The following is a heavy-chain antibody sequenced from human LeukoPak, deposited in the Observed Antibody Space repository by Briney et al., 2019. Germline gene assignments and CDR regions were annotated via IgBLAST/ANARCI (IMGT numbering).Heavy chain of an antibody. CDR1: GFTFGDYA. Sequence: GRSLRLSCTASGFTFGDYAMSWVRQAPGKGLEWVGFIRSKAYGGTTEYAASVKGRFTISRDDSKSIAYLQMNSLKTEDTAVYYCTRVSRYRTMIVVVDMYYFDYWGQGTLGTVSS. CDR2: IRSKAYGGTT. V-gene: IGHV3-49*04. J-gene: IGHJ4*02. CDR3: TRVSRYRTMIVVVDMYYFDY. D-gene: IGHD3-22*01.